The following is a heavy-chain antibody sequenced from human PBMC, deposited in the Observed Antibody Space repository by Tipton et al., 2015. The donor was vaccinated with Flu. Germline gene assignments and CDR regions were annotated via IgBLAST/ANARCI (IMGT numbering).Heavy chain of an antibody. J-gene: IGHJ4*02. CDR2: IYYSGST. D-gene: IGHD3-3*01. Sequence: LRLSCTVSGGSISSYYWSWIRQPPGKGLEWIGYIYYSGSTNYNPSLKSRVTISVDTSKNQFSLKLSSVTAADTAVYYCARVERRITIFGVVTNFDYWGQGTLVTVSS. V-gene: IGHV4-59*01. CDR1: GGSISSYY. CDR3: ARVERRITIFGVVTNFDY.